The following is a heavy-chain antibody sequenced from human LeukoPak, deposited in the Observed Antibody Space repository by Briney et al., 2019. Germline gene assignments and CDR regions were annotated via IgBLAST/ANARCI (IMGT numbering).Heavy chain of an antibody. CDR2: IYYCWCT. D-gene: IGHD3-3*01. CDR3: ARVLSPYYDFWSGNYYYYYMDV. Sequence: SETLSLLCSVSGRYISSYYWSWIRQPPGRGLPWIGCIYYCWCTNYNPSLKSRVTISVDTSKNQFYLKLSSVTAADTAVYYCARVLSPYYDFWSGNYYYYYMDVWGKGTTVTVSS. V-gene: IGHV4-59*01. CDR1: GRYISSYY. J-gene: IGHJ6*03.